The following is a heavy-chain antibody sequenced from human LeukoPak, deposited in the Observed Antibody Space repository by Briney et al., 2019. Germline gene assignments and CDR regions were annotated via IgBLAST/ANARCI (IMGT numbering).Heavy chain of an antibody. CDR1: GGSISSSSYY. D-gene: IGHD3-16*01. J-gene: IGHJ4*02. V-gene: IGHV4-39*01. CDR2: IYYSGST. Sequence: SETLSLTCTVSGGSISSSSYYWGWIRQPPGKGLEWIGSIYYSGSTYYNPSLKSRVTISVDTSKNQFSLKLSSVTAADTAVYYCARLAKLGGEFDYWGQGTLVTVSS. CDR3: ARLAKLGGEFDY.